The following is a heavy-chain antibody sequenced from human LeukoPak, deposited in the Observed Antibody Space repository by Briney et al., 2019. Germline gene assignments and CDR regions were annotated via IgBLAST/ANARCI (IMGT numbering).Heavy chain of an antibody. Sequence: PGRSLRLSCAASGFTFSSYAMHWVRQAPGKGLEYVSAISSNGGSTYYADSVKGRFTISRDNSKNTLYLQMSSLRAEDTAVYYCVKDTYGSGSYYNPGGYFDYWGQGTLVTVSS. D-gene: IGHD3-10*01. CDR1: GFTFSSYA. V-gene: IGHV3-64D*06. J-gene: IGHJ4*02. CDR2: ISSNGGST. CDR3: VKDTYGSGSYYNPGGYFDY.